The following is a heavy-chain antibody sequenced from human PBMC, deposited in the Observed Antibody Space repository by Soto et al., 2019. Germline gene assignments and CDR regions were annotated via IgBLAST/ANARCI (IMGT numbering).Heavy chain of an antibody. J-gene: IGHJ4*02. CDR3: VKGEYYYDSSGYYPFDY. D-gene: IGHD3-22*01. CDR2: ISTNGGST. CDR1: GCTFSSYA. Sequence: GGSLRLSCSASGCTFSSYAMHWVRQAPGKGLEYVSSISTNGGSTHYADSVKGRFTISRDNSKNTQYLQMSSLRADDTAVYYCVKGEYYYDSSGYYPFDYWGQGTLVTVSS. V-gene: IGHV3-64D*06.